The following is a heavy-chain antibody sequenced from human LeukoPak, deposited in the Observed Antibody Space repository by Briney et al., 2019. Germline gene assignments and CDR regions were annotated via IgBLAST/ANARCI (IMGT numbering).Heavy chain of an antibody. CDR1: GFTFSSYG. Sequence: GGSLRLSCAASGFTFSSYGMHWVRQAPGKGLEWVAVISCDGSNKYYADSVKGRFTISRDNSKNTLYLQMNSLRAEDTAVYYCAKDYNGNYDYWGQGTLVTVSS. CDR2: ISCDGSNK. J-gene: IGHJ4*02. V-gene: IGHV3-30*18. D-gene: IGHD1-1*01. CDR3: AKDYNGNYDY.